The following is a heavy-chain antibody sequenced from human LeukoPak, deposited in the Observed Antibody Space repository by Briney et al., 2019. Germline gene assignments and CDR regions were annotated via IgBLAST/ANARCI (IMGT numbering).Heavy chain of an antibody. CDR3: AGEALGIVRDAFDI. CDR1: GDSITSGGYL. J-gene: IGHJ3*02. CDR2: IYYSGST. D-gene: IGHD1-26*01. V-gene: IGHV4-30-4*08. Sequence: SETLSLTCTVSGDSITSGGYLWTWIRQPPGKGLEWIGYIYYSGSTYYNPSLKSRVTISVDTSKNQFSLKLSSVTAADTAVYYCAGEALGIVRDAFDIWGQGTMVTVSS.